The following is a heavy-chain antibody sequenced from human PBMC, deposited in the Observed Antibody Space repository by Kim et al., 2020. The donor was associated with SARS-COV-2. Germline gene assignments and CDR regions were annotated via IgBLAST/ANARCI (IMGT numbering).Heavy chain of an antibody. Sequence: GGSLRLSCKASGYNFPNFWIVWVRQMPGKGLEWLGSIYPSPSDTRYGPSFQGHVALSADLSLTTAYLQWTSLKASDSAMYYCAIGRDVNKFFTDWGQGT. CDR2: IYPSPSDT. V-gene: IGHV5-51*01. D-gene: IGHD2-15*01. CDR3: AIGRDVNKFFTD. CDR1: GYNFPNFW. J-gene: IGHJ4*02.